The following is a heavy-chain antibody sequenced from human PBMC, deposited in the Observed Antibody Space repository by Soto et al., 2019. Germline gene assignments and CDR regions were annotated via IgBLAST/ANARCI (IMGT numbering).Heavy chain of an antibody. CDR3: ARAPCIAAAGCNFDY. V-gene: IGHV1-3*01. CDR1: GYTFTSYA. Sequence: QVPLVQSGAEVKKPGASVKVSCKASGYTFTSYAMHWVRQAPGQRLEWMGWINAGNGNTKYSQKFQGRVTITRDTSASTAYRELSSLRSEDTAVYYCARAPCIAAAGCNFDYWGQGTLVTVSS. J-gene: IGHJ4*02. D-gene: IGHD6-13*01. CDR2: INAGNGNT.